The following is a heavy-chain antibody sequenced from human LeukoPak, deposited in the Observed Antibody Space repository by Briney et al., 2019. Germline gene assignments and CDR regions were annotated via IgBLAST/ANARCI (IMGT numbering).Heavy chain of an antibody. V-gene: IGHV5-51*01. CDR2: SYPGDSGT. Sequence: GESLKISCKGSGYSFTSYWIGWVRQMPGKGLEWMGISYPGDSGTRYSPSFQGQVTSSADKSISTASLQWSSLKASDTAMYYCAGQGPGAPVAVPYWYFDLWGRGTLVTVSS. D-gene: IGHD6-19*01. CDR1: GYSFTSYW. CDR3: AGQGPGAPVAVPYWYFDL. J-gene: IGHJ2*01.